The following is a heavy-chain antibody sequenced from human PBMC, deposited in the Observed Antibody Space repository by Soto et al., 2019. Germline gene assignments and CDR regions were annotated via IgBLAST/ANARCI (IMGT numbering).Heavy chain of an antibody. V-gene: IGHV3-21*01. Sequence: GGSLRLSCAASGFTFSSYSMNWVRQAPGKGLEWVSSISSSSSYIYYADSVKGRFTISRDNAKNSLYLQMNSLRAEDTAVYYCARVINLEWLSNPYYYYYYMDVWGKGTTVTVSS. D-gene: IGHD3-3*01. CDR3: ARVINLEWLSNPYYYYYYMDV. CDR1: GFTFSSYS. CDR2: ISSSSSYI. J-gene: IGHJ6*03.